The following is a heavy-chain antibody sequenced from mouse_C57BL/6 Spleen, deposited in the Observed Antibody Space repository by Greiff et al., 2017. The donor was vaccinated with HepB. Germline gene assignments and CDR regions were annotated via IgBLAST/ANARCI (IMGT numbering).Heavy chain of an antibody. CDR3: ARNCDYYAMDY. J-gene: IGHJ4*01. CDR1: GFSLTSYG. Sequence: VNLVESGPGLVAPSQRLSITCTVSGFSLTSYGVDWVRQSPGKGLEWLGVIWGVGSTNYNSALKSRLSISKDNSKSQVFLKMNSLQTDDTAMYYCARNCDYYAMDYWGQGTSVTVSS. V-gene: IGHV2-6*01. CDR2: IWGVGST. D-gene: IGHD4-1*01.